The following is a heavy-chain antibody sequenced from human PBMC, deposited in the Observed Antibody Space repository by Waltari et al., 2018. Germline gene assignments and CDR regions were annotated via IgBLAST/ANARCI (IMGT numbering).Heavy chain of an antibody. V-gene: IGHV4-39*01. CDR2: IYYSGST. CDR1: GGSISSSSYY. Sequence: QLQLQESGPGLVKPSETLSLTCTVSGGSISSSSYYWGWIRQPPGKGLEWIGSIYYSGSTYYNPSLKSRVTISVDTSKNQFSLKLSSVTAADTAVYYCARHVGGSRGPYGWFTAGWDLYWGQGTLVTVSS. J-gene: IGHJ4*02. D-gene: IGHD2-8*02. CDR3: ARHVGGSRGPYGWFTAGWDLY.